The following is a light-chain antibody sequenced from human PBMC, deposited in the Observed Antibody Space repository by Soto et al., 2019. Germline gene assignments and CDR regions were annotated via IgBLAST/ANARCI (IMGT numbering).Light chain of an antibody. CDR2: KAS. CDR1: QSINNW. V-gene: IGKV1-5*03. J-gene: IGKJ5*01. CDR3: QKYSSYSQIN. Sequence: DIEMTHSPSTLAASVVDILTITCRSSQSINNWLAWYQKKPGRAHKLLIYKASVLETVAPSRFSGTGSGTEFTLTINGLKPDDFPTYYCQKYSSYSQINVGKGTRLEIK.